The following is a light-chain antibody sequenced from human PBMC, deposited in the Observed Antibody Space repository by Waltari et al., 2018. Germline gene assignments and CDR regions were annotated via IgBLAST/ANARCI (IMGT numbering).Light chain of an antibody. CDR2: DAS. CDR3: QQRSNWPLMYT. CDR1: QSVSSY. Sequence: EIVLTQSPATLSLSPGERATLSCRASQSVSSYLAWYQQKPGQAPRLLIYDASNRATGIPARFSVSGSGTDFTLTISSLEPEDFAVYYCQQRSNWPLMYTFGQGTKLEIK. J-gene: IGKJ2*01. V-gene: IGKV3-11*01.